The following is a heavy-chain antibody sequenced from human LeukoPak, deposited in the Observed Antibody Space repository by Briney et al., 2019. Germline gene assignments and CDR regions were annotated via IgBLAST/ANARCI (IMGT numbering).Heavy chain of an antibody. Sequence: PGGSLRLSCGASGFTFNKAWMSWVRQTPGKGLEWVGRIKENSVGGTIDYAAPVQGRFTISGDDSKNTVYLEMNSLRAEDTAVYYCAKDSTHYRVWDNYDTRGLSYWGQGTLVTVSS. CDR1: GFTFNKAW. CDR3: AKDSTHYRVWDNYDTRGLSY. J-gene: IGHJ4*02. CDR2: IKENSVGGTI. V-gene: IGHV3-15*01. D-gene: IGHD3-22*01.